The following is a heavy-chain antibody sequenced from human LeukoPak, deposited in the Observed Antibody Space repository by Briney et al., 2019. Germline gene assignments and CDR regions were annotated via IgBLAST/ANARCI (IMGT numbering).Heavy chain of an antibody. CDR3: ARESSSWYEVYYFDY. CDR1: GGSISSSSYY. Sequence: PSETLSLTCTVSGGSISSSSYYWGWIRQPPGKGLEWIGSIYYSGSTYYNPSLKSRVTISVDTSKNQFPLKLSSVTAADTAVYYCARESSSWYEVYYFDYWGQGTLVTVSS. J-gene: IGHJ4*02. CDR2: IYYSGST. V-gene: IGHV4-39*06. D-gene: IGHD6-13*01.